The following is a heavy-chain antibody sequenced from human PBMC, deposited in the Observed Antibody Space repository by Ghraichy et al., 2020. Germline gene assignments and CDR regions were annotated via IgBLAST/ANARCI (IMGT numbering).Heavy chain of an antibody. V-gene: IGHV4-4*07. Sequence: SETLSLTCTVSGGSIRSYYWSWIRQPAGKGLEWIGRIYTSGSTNYNPSLRSRVMISLDTSKHQFSLTLSSVTAADTAVYYCASTYYDYWSGSSGYAIDVWGQGTTVTVSS. CDR1: GGSIRSYY. CDR3: ASTYYDYWSGSSGYAIDV. D-gene: IGHD3-3*01. J-gene: IGHJ6*02. CDR2: IYTSGST.